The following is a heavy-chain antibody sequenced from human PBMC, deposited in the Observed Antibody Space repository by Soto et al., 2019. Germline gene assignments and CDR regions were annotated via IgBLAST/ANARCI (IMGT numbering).Heavy chain of an antibody. Sequence: SETLSLTCTISGDSISSHNYHWGWIRQPPGKGLEWIGSFYQGGSTYFNPSLKSRVSMSLDTSKNQFSLKLSSVTAADTAVYYCARQVGATRYYYGVDVWGQGTTVTVSS. J-gene: IGHJ6*02. V-gene: IGHV4-39*01. D-gene: IGHD1-26*01. CDR3: ARQVGATRYYYGVDV. CDR1: GDSISSHNYH. CDR2: FYQGGST.